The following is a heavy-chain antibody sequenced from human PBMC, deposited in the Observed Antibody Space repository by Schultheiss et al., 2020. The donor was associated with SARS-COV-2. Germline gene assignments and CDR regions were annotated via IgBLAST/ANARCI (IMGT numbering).Heavy chain of an antibody. V-gene: IGHV4-59*12. CDR1: GGSISSYY. CDR2: VNDYGMT. CDR3: ARGRYSGGEDPFDY. J-gene: IGHJ4*02. Sequence: SETLSLTCAVSGGSISSYYWSWIRQPPGKGLEWLGYVNDYGMTNYNPSLKSRVTMSVDTSKNQFSLKLSSVTAADTAVYYCARGRYSGGEDPFDYWGQGTLVTVSS. D-gene: IGHD5-12*01.